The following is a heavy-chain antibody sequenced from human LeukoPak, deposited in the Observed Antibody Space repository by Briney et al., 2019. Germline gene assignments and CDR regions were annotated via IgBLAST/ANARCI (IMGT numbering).Heavy chain of an antibody. D-gene: IGHD6-6*01. CDR2: INHSGSN. CDR3: ARGFSGSSPGYYFDY. V-gene: IGHV4-34*01. CDR1: GGSFSGYY. Sequence: SETLSLTCAVYGGSFSGYYWSWIRQPPGKRLEWIGEINHSGSNNYNPSLKSRVTISVDTSKNQFSLKLSSVTAADTAVYYCARGFSGSSPGYYFDYWGQGTLVTVSS. J-gene: IGHJ4*02.